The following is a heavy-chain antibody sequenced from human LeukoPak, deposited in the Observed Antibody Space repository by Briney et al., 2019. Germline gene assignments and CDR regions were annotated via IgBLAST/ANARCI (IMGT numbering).Heavy chain of an antibody. D-gene: IGHD2-2*01. J-gene: IGHJ3*02. CDR2: INPNSGGT. CDR1: GYTFTGYY. CDR3: ARETGPREDIVVVPDDDAFDI. Sequence: ASVKVSCKASGYTFTGYYMHWVRQAPGQGLEWMGWINPNSGGTNYAQKFQGRVTMTTDTSTSTAYMELRSLRSDDTAVYYCARETGPREDIVVVPDDDAFDIWGQGTMVTVSS. V-gene: IGHV1-2*02.